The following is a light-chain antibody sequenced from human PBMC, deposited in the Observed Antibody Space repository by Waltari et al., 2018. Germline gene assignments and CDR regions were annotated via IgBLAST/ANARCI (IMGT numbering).Light chain of an antibody. J-gene: IGKJ1*01. CDR3: RQSYNTPPVT. V-gene: IGKV1-39*01. Sequence: DILMTQSPSSLSGSVGVIVTITCMASKSISNCLNWYQQKPGKAPNLLIYAASSLETGVPSRFSGSGSGTDFTLTISSLQPDDFGTYYCRQSYNTPPVTFGPGTKVDIK. CDR1: KSISNC. CDR2: AAS.